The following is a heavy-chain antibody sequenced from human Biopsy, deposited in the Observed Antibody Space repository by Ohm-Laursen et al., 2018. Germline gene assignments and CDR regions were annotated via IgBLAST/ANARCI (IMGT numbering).Heavy chain of an antibody. CDR3: AGAGGHSF. J-gene: IGHJ4*02. Sequence: SLRLSCAASEFNVDRNHMNWVRQAPGQGLEWVSMIHGSGRTDYADSVKGRFTVSRDNSKDTVYLQMNALRVDDTAMYYCAGAGGHSFWGQGALVTVSS. V-gene: IGHV3-66*01. CDR2: IHGSGRT. D-gene: IGHD3-16*01. CDR1: EFNVDRNH.